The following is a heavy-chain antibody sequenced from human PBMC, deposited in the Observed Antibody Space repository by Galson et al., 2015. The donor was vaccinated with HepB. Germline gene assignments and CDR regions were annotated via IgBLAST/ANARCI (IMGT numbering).Heavy chain of an antibody. V-gene: IGHV1-46*01. J-gene: IGHJ6*02. D-gene: IGHD3-22*01. CDR1: GNTFRSYF. CDR3: ARVGFYYDSSGYLQVGPYSYYYGMDV. CDR2: INPTSGTI. Sequence: SVKVSCKASGNTFRSYFIYWVRQAPGQGLEWMGIINPTSGTIDYAQKFQGRVIMTRDTSTTTVYLELRSLRSEDTATYYCARVGFYYDSSGYLQVGPYSYYYGMDVWGQGTTVTVSS.